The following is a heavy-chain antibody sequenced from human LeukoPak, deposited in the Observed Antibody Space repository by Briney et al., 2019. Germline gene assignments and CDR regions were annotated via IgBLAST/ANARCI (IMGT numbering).Heavy chain of an antibody. V-gene: IGHV3-30-3*01. J-gene: IGHJ4*02. CDR3: ARGVRGYSYPIFDY. Sequence: PGRSLRLSRAASGFTFSSYAMHWVRQAPGKGLEWVAVISYDGSNKYYADSAKGRFTISRDNSKNTLYLQMNSLRAEDTAVYYCARGVRGYSYPIFDYWGQGTLVTVSS. CDR1: GFTFSSYA. CDR2: ISYDGSNK. D-gene: IGHD5-18*01.